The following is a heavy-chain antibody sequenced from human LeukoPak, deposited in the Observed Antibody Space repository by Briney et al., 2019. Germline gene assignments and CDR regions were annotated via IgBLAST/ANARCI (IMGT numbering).Heavy chain of an antibody. CDR2: ISAYNGNT. CDR3: AKDLGGGYGDYGIFALPALDAFDI. D-gene: IGHD4-17*01. V-gene: IGHV1-18*01. Sequence: ASVKVSCKASGYTFTSYGISWVRQAPGQGLEWMGWISAYNGNTNYAQKLQGRVTMTTDTSTSTAYMELRSLRSDDTAVYYCAKDLGGGYGDYGIFALPALDAFDIWGQGTMVTVSS. CDR1: GYTFTSYG. J-gene: IGHJ3*02.